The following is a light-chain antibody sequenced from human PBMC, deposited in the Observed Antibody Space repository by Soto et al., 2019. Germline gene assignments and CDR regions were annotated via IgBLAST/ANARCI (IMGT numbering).Light chain of an antibody. CDR3: QSYDSSLSGFV. V-gene: IGLV1-40*01. CDR2: GNN. J-gene: IGLJ1*01. Sequence: QSVLKQPPSVSGAPGQRVTISCPGASSNIGAGFDVHWYQLLPGTAPKLLISGNNNRPSGVPDRFSGSKSGTSASLAITGLQAEDEADYYCQSYDSSLSGFVFGTGTKVTVL. CDR1: SSNIGAGFD.